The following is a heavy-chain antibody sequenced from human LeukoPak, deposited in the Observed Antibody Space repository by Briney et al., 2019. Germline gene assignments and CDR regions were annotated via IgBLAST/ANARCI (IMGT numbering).Heavy chain of an antibody. Sequence: PGGSLRLSCAASGFTFSSYAMSWARQAPGKGLEWVSAISGSGGSTYYADSVKGRFTISRDNSKNTLYLQMNSLRAEDTAVYYCAKQKLPPWYYGMDVWGQGTTVTVSS. CDR2: ISGSGGST. D-gene: IGHD2-15*01. J-gene: IGHJ6*02. CDR1: GFTFSSYA. V-gene: IGHV3-23*01. CDR3: AKQKLPPWYYGMDV.